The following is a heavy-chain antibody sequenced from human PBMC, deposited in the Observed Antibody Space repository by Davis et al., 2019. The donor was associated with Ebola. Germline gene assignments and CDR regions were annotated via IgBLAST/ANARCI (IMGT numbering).Heavy chain of an antibody. J-gene: IGHJ4*02. CDR1: GFTFSTYS. D-gene: IGHD3-10*01. CDR2: ISSDSDYI. Sequence: GESLKISCAASGFTFSTYSMSWVRQAPGKGLEWVSSISSDSDYIYYADSAKGRFTISRDNAKNSLYLQMNSLRAEDTAVYYCAKDVLWFGESPNYYFDYWGQGTLVTVSS. CDR3: AKDVLWFGESPNYYFDY. V-gene: IGHV3-21*01.